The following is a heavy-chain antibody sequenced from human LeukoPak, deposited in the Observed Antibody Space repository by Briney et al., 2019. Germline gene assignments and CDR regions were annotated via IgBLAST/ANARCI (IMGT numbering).Heavy chain of an antibody. CDR2: ISAYNGNT. V-gene: IGHV1-18*01. J-gene: IGHJ4*02. CDR3: ARDAFPVGYCSCGICVFDY. D-gene: IGHD2-15*01. Sequence: ASVKVSCKASGYTFTSYGISWVRQAPGQGVEWMGWISAYNGNTNYAQKLQGRVTMTTDTSTSTAYFELRSLRSDDTAVYYCARDAFPVGYCSCGICVFDYWGQGTLVTVSS. CDR1: GYTFTSYG.